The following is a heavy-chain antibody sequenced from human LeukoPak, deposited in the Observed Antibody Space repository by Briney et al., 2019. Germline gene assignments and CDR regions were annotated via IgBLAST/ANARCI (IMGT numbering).Heavy chain of an antibody. D-gene: IGHD2-8*01. CDR2: IYYTGSS. CDR1: GGSISSRDYY. V-gene: IGHV4-39*07. Sequence: SETLSLTCTVSGGSISSRDYYWGWIRQPPGKGLEWIENIYYTGSSSYNSSLKSRVTISVDTSKNQFSLQLSSVTAADTAVYYCARENYCANGVCWAFDPWGQGTLVTVSS. CDR3: ARENYCANGVCWAFDP. J-gene: IGHJ5*02.